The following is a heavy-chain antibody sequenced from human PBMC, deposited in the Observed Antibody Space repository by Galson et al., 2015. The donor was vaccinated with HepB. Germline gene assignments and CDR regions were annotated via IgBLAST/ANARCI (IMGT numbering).Heavy chain of an antibody. CDR3: ARSPIYCDYPYY. D-gene: IGHD4-17*01. J-gene: IGHJ4*02. V-gene: IGHV1-69*04. CDR2: IIPILGIA. CDR1: GGTFSSYA. Sequence: SCKASGGTFSSYAICWVRQAPGQGHEWMGRIIPILGIANYAQKFQGRVTITADKSTSTAYMERSSLRSEDTAVYYCARSPIYCDYPYYCGQRTLGTVSS.